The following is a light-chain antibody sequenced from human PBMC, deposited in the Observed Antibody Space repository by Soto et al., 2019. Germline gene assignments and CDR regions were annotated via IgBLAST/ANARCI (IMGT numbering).Light chain of an antibody. J-gene: IGKJ2*01. Sequence: DIVMTQSPDSLAVSLGERATINCKSNQSVLYNSNDKNYLAWYQQKPGQPPALLIYWASSRASGVPDRFSGSGSGTDFALTICALQAEDVAVYFCQQYYLTPYTFGQGTKLEI. CDR2: WAS. CDR1: QSVLYNSNDKNY. CDR3: QQYYLTPYT. V-gene: IGKV4-1*01.